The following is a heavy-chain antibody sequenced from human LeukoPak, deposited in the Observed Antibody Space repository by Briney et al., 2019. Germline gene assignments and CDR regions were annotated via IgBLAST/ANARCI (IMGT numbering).Heavy chain of an antibody. V-gene: IGHV3-11*01. J-gene: IGHJ4*02. D-gene: IGHD6-13*01. CDR1: GFTFSDYY. CDR3: ARANGWQQTPLDY. CDR2: ISSSGSTI. Sequence: GGSLRLTCAASGFTFSDYYMSWIRQAPGKGLEWVSYISSSGSTIYYADSVKGRFTISRNNAKNSLYLQMNSLRAEDTAVYYCARANGWQQTPLDYWGQGTLVTVSS.